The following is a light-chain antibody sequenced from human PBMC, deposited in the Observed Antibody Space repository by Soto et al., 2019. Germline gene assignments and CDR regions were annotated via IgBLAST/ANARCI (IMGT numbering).Light chain of an antibody. CDR1: QSITSL. CDR2: TAS. J-gene: IGKJ1*01. CDR3: QQYITSPWT. Sequence: DVHLTQSPSTLSAIVGDRVTIACRASQSITSLLAWYQQKPGQAPKRLMSTASRLHPGVPSRFSGNGSETEFTLTISSLQPEDFATYCCQQYITSPWTFGQGTKV. V-gene: IGKV1-5*03.